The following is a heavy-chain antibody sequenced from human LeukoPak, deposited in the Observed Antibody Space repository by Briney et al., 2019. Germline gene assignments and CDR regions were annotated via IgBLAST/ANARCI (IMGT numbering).Heavy chain of an antibody. J-gene: IGHJ4*02. Sequence: GGSLRLSCVASGFTFSSYGMHWVRQAPGKGLEWVAVISYDGSNKYYADSVKGRFTISRDSSKNTLYLQMNSLRAEDTAVYYCAKDLAVAYFDYWGQGTLVTVSS. CDR1: GFTFSSYG. V-gene: IGHV3-30*18. CDR2: ISYDGSNK. CDR3: AKDLAVAYFDY. D-gene: IGHD6-19*01.